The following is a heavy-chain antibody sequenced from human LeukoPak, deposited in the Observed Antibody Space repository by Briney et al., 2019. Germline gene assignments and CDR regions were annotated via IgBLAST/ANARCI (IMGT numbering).Heavy chain of an antibody. D-gene: IGHD6-19*01. CDR1: GFTFSGYG. J-gene: IGHJ5*02. CDR3: VKGLAVAGSNWFDP. CDR2: ISGSGGST. V-gene: IGHV3-23*01. Sequence: GGSLRLSCAASGFTFSGYGMSWVRQAPGKGLEWVSAISGSGGSTYYADSVKGRFTISRDNSKNTLYLQMNSLRAEDTALYYCVKGLAVAGSNWFDPWGQGTLVTVSS.